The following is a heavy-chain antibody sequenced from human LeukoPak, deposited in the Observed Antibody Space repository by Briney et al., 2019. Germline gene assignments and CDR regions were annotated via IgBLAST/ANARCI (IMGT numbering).Heavy chain of an antibody. CDR1: GGTFSSYA. J-gene: IGHJ5*02. D-gene: IGHD3-3*01. V-gene: IGHV1-69*05. CDR2: IIPIFGTA. CDR3: ARDTYDFWSGYLGWFDP. Sequence: KTGSSVKVSCKASGGTFSSYAISWVRQAPGQGLEWMGRIIPIFGTANYAQKFQGRVTITTDESTSTAYMELSSLRSEDTAVYYCARDTYDFWSGYLGWFDPWGQGTLVTVSS.